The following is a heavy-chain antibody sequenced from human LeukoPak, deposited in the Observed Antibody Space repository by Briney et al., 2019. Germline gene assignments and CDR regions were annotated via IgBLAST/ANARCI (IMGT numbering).Heavy chain of an antibody. CDR3: VPKGNESY. J-gene: IGHJ4*02. CDR2: ISYDGSNK. D-gene: IGHD1-1*01. Sequence: GGSLRLSCAASGFTFSSYAMHWVRQAPGKGLEWVAVISYDGSNKYYADSVKGRFTISRDNSKNTLYLQMNSLRAEDTAVYYCVPKGNESYWGQGTLVTVSS. CDR1: GFTFSSYA. V-gene: IGHV3-30-3*01.